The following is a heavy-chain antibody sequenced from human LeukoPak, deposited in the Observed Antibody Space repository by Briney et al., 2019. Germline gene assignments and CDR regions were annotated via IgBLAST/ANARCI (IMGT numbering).Heavy chain of an antibody. CDR1: GFTFSTYD. CDR2: LSASCDYT. D-gene: IGHD5-24*01. Sequence: GGSLRLSCAGSGFTFSTYDMGWVLQAPGTGLEWVSALSASCDYTEYADSVKDRFTISIDNSQNTLFLQMNSLRAEDTAVYYCAKEPPTSTFPFDNWGQGTLVTVSP. J-gene: IGHJ4*02. CDR3: AKEPPTSTFPFDN. V-gene: IGHV3-23*01.